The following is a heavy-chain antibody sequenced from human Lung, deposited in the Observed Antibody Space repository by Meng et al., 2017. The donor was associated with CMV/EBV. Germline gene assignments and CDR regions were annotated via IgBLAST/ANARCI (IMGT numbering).Heavy chain of an antibody. CDR1: VFSLSNARMG. V-gene: IGHV2-26*01. CDR2: IFSNDEK. J-gene: IGHJ6*02. Sequence: SGXXLVXPTETLTLTCTVSVFSLSNARMGVSWIRQPPGKALEWLAHIFSNDEKSYSTSLKSRLTISKDTSKSQVVLTMTNMDPVDTATYYCARKVPGYSSSSPGYYYYGMDVWGQGXTVTVSS. D-gene: IGHD6-6*01. CDR3: ARKVPGYSSSSPGYYYYGMDV.